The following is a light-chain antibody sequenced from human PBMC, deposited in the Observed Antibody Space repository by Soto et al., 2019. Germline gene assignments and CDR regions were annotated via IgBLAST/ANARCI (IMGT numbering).Light chain of an antibody. Sequence: DIVMTQSPDSLAVSLGERATINCKSSQSVLYSSNNKNYLAWYQQKPGQPPKLLIYWASTRESGVPDRFSGRGSGTDFTLTISSLQAEDGEVYYGQQYYSTLTWTFGQGTKVEIK. V-gene: IGKV4-1*01. CDR2: WAS. CDR1: QSVLYSSNNKNY. J-gene: IGKJ1*01. CDR3: QQYYSTLTWT.